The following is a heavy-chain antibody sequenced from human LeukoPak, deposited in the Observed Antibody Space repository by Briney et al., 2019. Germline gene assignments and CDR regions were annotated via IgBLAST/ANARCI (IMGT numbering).Heavy chain of an antibody. CDR1: GYTFFNYA. J-gene: IGHJ4*02. V-gene: IGHV1-3*03. CDR3: ARGSVELLWFGELSPFDY. D-gene: IGHD3-10*01. Sequence: GASVKVSCKASGYTFFNYAIHWVRQAPGQRLEWMGWINTRNGNAYYSQEFQGRVTMTRDTSTSTVYMELSSLRSEDTAVYYCARGSVELLWFGELSPFDYWGQGTLVTVSS. CDR2: INTRNGNA.